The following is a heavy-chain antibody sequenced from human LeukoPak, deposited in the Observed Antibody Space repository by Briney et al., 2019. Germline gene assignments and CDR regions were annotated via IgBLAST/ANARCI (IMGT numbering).Heavy chain of an antibody. J-gene: IGHJ4*02. V-gene: IGHV3-23*01. CDR2: ISGSGGST. CDR3: AKGDAVATIPNPFDY. Sequence: PGGSLRLSCAASGFTFSSYAMSWARQAPGKGLEWVSAISGSGGSTYYADSVKGRFTISRDNSKNTLYLQMNSLRAEDTAVYYCAKGDAVATIPNPFDYWGQGTLVTVSS. CDR1: GFTFSSYA. D-gene: IGHD5-12*01.